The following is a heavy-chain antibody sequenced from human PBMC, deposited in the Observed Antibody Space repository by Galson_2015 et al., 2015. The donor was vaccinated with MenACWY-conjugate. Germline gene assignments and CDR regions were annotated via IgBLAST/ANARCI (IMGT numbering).Heavy chain of an antibody. J-gene: IGHJ6*02. CDR3: VRGSGPTTGEYYYYGLDV. Sequence: SLRLSCAASGFIFSDHYMDWVRQTPGRGLEWVGRFRNKANSYTTEYAASVKGRFTISRDDSKNSLYLEMNSLKSEDTAVYYCVRGSGPTTGEYYYYGLDVWGQGTTVTVSS. CDR1: GFIFSDHY. V-gene: IGHV3-72*01. D-gene: IGHD1-26*01. CDR2: FRNKANSYTT.